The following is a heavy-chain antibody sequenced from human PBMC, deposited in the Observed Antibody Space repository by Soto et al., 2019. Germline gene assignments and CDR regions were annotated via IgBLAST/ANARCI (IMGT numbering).Heavy chain of an antibody. V-gene: IGHV4-59*01. CDR1: GDSIRSYY. CDR3: ARGVASSSRTSLIY. D-gene: IGHD6-13*01. CDR2: IYYSGST. J-gene: IGHJ4*02. Sequence: SETLSLTCTVSGDSIRSYYWSWIRQPPGKGLEWIGYIYYSGSTNYNPSLKSRVTMSIDTTKNQFSLKLSSVTAADTAIYYCARGVASSSRTSLIYWGQGALVTSPQ.